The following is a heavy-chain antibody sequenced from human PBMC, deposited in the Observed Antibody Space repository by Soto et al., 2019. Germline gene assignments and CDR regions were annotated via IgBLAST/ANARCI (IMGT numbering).Heavy chain of an antibody. V-gene: IGHV3-64*01. CDR1: GFTFSNYE. D-gene: IGHD6-13*01. CDR3: ARRGYGSRWPNVYMDV. J-gene: IGHJ6*03. CDR2: ISNNGALT. Sequence: EAQLVESGGGLVQPGGSLRLSCAASGFTFSNYEMHWVRQAPGKGLEYVSGISNNGALTDYAKSVKGRFTISRDNSENTLYLQMGSLRAEDMARYYCARRGYGSRWPNVYMDVWGKGTTVTVSS.